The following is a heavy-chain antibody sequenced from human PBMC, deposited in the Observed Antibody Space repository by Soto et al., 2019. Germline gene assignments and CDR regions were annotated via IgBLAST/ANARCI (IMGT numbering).Heavy chain of an antibody. J-gene: IGHJ6*02. Sequence: EVQLVESGGGLVQPGRSLRLSCAASGFTFDDYAMHWVRQAPGKGLEWVSGISWNSGSIGYADSVKGRFTISRDNAKNSLYLQMNSLRAEDTALYYCAKDRSGSYYDYYYGMDVWGQGTTVTVSS. CDR2: ISWNSGSI. CDR3: AKDRSGSYYDYYYGMDV. V-gene: IGHV3-9*01. CDR1: GFTFDDYA. D-gene: IGHD1-26*01.